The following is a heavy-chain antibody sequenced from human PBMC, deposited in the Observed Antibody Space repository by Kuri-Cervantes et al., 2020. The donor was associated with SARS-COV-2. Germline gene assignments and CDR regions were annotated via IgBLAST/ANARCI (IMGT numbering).Heavy chain of an antibody. CDR3: ARHPALRYFDWIYYYYGMDV. Sequence: SETLSLTCTVSYGSISSYYWSWIRQPPGKGLEWIGYIYYSGSTNYNPSLKSRVTISVDTSKNQFSLKLSSVTAADTAVYYCARHPALRYFDWIYYYYGMDVWGQGTTVTVSS. V-gene: IGHV4-59*08. CDR1: YGSISSYY. J-gene: IGHJ6*02. D-gene: IGHD3-9*01. CDR2: IYYSGST.